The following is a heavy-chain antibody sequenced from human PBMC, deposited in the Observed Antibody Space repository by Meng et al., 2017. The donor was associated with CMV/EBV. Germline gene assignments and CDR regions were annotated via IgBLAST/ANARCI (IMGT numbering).Heavy chain of an antibody. CDR2: IYYSGRT. V-gene: IGHV4-61*01. D-gene: IGHD3-3*01. Sequence: SGGSVSSGIYYCSWIRQPPGKGLEWIGYIYYSGRTNYNPSLKSRVTISVDTSKNQFSLKLSSVTAADTAVYYCARLYYDFWSGYDRWGQGTLVTVSS. J-gene: IGHJ5*02. CDR1: GGSVSSGIYY. CDR3: ARLYYDFWSGYDR.